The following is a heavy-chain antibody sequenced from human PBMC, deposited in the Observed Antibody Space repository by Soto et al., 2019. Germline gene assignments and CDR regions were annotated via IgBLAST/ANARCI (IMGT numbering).Heavy chain of an antibody. D-gene: IGHD3-3*01. J-gene: IGHJ4*02. CDR2: IYYSGST. V-gene: IGHV4-59*08. CDR3: ARHTIFGVVIAYFDY. CDR1: GGSISSYY. Sequence: SSETLSLTCTVSGGSISSYYWSWIRQPPGKGLGWIGYIYYSGSTNYNPSLKSRVTISVDTSKNQFSLKLSSVTAADTAVYYCARHTIFGVVIAYFDYWGQGTLVTSPQ.